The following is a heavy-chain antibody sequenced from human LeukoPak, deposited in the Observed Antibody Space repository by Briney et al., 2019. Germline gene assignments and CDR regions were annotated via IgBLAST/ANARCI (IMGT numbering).Heavy chain of an antibody. V-gene: IGHV3-7*01. CDR1: GFTFSSYW. Sequence: GGSLRLSCAASGFTFSSYWMTWVRQAPGKGLEWVANIKTDGSLTYYVDSVKGRFTISRDNAKNSLYLQMNSLRAEDTAVYYCARDLNWETYWGQGTLVSVSS. D-gene: IGHD7-27*01. CDR3: ARDLNWETY. CDR2: IKTDGSLT. J-gene: IGHJ4*02.